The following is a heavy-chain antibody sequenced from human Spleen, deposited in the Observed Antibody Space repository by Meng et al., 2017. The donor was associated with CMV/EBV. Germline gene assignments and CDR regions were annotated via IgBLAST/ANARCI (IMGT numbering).Heavy chain of an antibody. J-gene: IGHJ4*02. CDR1: GYTFTSYG. CDR2: ISAYNGNT. V-gene: IGHV1-18*01. CDR3: ARGLLYDKFDY. Sequence: ASVKVSCKASGYTFTSYGISWVRQAPGQGLEWMGWISAYNGNTNYAQKLQGRVTMTTDTSTSTAYMELRRKRTDDTAVYYCARGLLYDKFDYWGQGTLVTVSS. D-gene: IGHD2-2*02.